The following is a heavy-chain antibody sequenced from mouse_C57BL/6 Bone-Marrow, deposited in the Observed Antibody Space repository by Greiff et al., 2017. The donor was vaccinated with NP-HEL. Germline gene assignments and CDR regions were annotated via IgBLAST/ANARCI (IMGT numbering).Heavy chain of an antibody. Sequence: QVQLKESGAELARPGASVTMSCKASGYTFTSYTMHWVKQRPGQGLEWIGYINPSSGYTKNNQKFKDKATLTADKSSSTAYMQLSSLTSEDSAVYYCARLLFAYWGQGTLVTVSA. CDR3: ARLLFAY. CDR1: GYTFTSYT. J-gene: IGHJ3*01. CDR2: INPSSGYT. V-gene: IGHV1-4*01.